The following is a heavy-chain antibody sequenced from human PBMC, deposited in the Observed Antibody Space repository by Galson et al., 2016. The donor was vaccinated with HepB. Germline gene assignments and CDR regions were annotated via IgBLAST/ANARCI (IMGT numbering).Heavy chain of an antibody. CDR2: INPNSGGK. CDR1: AYTFTDYY. D-gene: IGHD2-2*01. V-gene: IGHV1-2*02. CDR3: ARQLGYCSSTSCYQGAFQY. Sequence: SVKVSCKGSAYTFTDYYLHWVRLAPGQGLEWMGWINPNSGGKNYAQKFQGRVTMTRATSISPAYMELSRLRSDDAAVYYCARQLGYCSSTSCYQGAFQYWGQGTLVTVSS. J-gene: IGHJ1*01.